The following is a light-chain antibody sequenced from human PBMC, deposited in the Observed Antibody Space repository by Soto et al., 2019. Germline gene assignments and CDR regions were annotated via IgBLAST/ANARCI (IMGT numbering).Light chain of an antibody. CDR2: ENN. V-gene: IGLV1-40*01. Sequence: QSVLTQPPSVSEAPGQRVTISCTGSSSNIGAGYEAHWYQQVPGTAPKLLIYENNNRPSGVPDRVSGSKSGTSASLAITGRQAEDEAEYHCQPYDSSRSGYVFGTGTKLTVL. J-gene: IGLJ1*01. CDR3: QPYDSSRSGYV. CDR1: SSNIGAGYE.